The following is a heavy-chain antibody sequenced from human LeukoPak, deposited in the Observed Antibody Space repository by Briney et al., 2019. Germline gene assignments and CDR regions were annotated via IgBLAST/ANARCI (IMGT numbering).Heavy chain of an antibody. Sequence: GGSHRLSCAASVYIASRNFVCSVRQGTRTCLEWVAFIHGGGATYYADSVKGRFTISRDNSKNTVDLHINSLRAEDTAVYYCARGLNRAFDYWGQGTLVTVSS. CDR2: IHGGGAT. CDR1: VYIASRNF. CDR3: ARGLNRAFDY. D-gene: IGHD1-14*01. J-gene: IGHJ4*02. V-gene: IGHV3-53*01.